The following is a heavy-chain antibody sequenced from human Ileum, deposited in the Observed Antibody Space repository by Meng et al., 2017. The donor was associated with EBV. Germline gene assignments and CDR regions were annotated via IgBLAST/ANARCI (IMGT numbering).Heavy chain of an antibody. CDR3: ARNVPGTSAYYD. CDR1: GYSISSTNW. D-gene: IGHD3-22*01. Sequence: QWHLQESGPGLVKPSDTLSLTCAVSGYSISSTNWWGWIRQPPGKGLEWIGYIYYSGSTSYNPSLKSRVTMSVDTSKNQFSLNLNSVTAVDTAVYYCARNVPGTSAYYDWGQGTLVTVSS. CDR2: IYYSGST. V-gene: IGHV4-28*01. J-gene: IGHJ4*02.